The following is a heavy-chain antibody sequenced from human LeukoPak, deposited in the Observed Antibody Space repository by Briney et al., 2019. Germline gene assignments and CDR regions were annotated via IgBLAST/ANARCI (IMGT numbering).Heavy chain of an antibody. D-gene: IGHD6-6*01. J-gene: IGHJ3*02. CDR2: IKQDGSEK. CDR1: GFTFSSYA. V-gene: IGHV3-7*01. CDR3: ARAVKRLRGSSSAFDI. Sequence: PGGSLRLSCAASGFTFSSYAMSWVRQAPGKGLEWVANIKQDGSEKYYVDSVKGRFTISRDNAKNSLYLQMNSLRAEDTAVYYCARAVKRLRGSSSAFDIWGQGTMVTVSS.